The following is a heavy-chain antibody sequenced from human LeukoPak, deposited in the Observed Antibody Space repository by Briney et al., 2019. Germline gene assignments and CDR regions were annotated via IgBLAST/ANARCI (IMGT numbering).Heavy chain of an antibody. Sequence: GGSLRLSCAASGFTFSSYAMHWVRQAPGKGLEWVAVISYDGSNKYYADSVKGRFTISRDNSKNALYLQMNSLRSEDTAVYYCASSYDSSGYAPGWFDPWGQGTLVTVSP. CDR2: ISYDGSNK. J-gene: IGHJ5*02. V-gene: IGHV3-30*04. D-gene: IGHD3-22*01. CDR1: GFTFSSYA. CDR3: ASSYDSSGYAPGWFDP.